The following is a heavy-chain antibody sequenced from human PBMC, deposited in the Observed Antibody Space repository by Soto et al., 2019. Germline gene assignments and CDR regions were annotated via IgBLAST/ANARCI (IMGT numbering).Heavy chain of an antibody. CDR3: AKDRDSGGYIYGFDT. J-gene: IGHJ6*02. V-gene: IGHV3-30*02. CDR2: TSYDGRRN. CDR1: GLDLSGYG. D-gene: IGHD5-12*01. Sequence: QVQVGESGGGVVRPGGSLRLSCSFSGLDLSGYGMHWVRQAPGKGLEWVAFTSYDGRRNFCADSVKDRCNVSRDNANKMVYLQMSSLTAEDTAVYYCAKDRDSGGYIYGFDTWGQGTTVSVSS.